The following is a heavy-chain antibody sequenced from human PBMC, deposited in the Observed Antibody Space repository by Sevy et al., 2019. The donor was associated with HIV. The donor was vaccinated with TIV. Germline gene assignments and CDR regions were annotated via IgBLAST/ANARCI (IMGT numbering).Heavy chain of an antibody. CDR2: MNPNSGNT. J-gene: IGHJ6*02. V-gene: IGHV1-8*01. D-gene: IGHD1-1*01. CDR3: ARGGAYNSVGGSSYGMVV. Sequence: ASVKVSCKASGYTFTSYDINWVRQAAGQGLEWMGWMNPNSGNTGYAQKFQGRVTMTRNTSISTASMELSSLRSEDTDVYYCARGGAYNSVGGSSYGMVVWGQGTTVTVSS. CDR1: GYTFTSYD.